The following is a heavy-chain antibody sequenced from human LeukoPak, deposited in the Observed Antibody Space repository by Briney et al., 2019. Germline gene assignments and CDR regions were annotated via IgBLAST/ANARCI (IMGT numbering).Heavy chain of an antibody. CDR1: GFTFSSYG. CDR3: ARRTSYSSSWYGGDYFDY. Sequence: GGSLRLSCAASGFTFSSYGMHWVRQAPGKGLEWVAVIWYDGSNKYYADSVKGRFTISRDNSKNTLYLQMNSLRAEDTAVYYCARRTSYSSSWYGGDYFDYWGQGTLVTVSS. V-gene: IGHV3-33*01. D-gene: IGHD6-13*01. J-gene: IGHJ4*02. CDR2: IWYDGSNK.